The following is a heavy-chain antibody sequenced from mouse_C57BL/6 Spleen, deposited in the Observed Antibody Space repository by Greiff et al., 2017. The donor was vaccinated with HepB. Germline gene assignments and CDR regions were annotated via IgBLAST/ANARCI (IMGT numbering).Heavy chain of an antibody. CDR2: ISSGSSTI. Sequence: EVQVVESGGGLVKPGGSLKLSCAASGFTFSDYGMHWVRQAPEKGLEWVAYISSGSSTIYYADTVKGRFTISRDNAKNTLFLQMTSLRSEDTAMYYCARYLYDGYYGFAYWGQGTLVTVSA. CDR1: GFTFSDYG. J-gene: IGHJ3*01. V-gene: IGHV5-17*01. D-gene: IGHD2-3*01. CDR3: ARYLYDGYYGFAY.